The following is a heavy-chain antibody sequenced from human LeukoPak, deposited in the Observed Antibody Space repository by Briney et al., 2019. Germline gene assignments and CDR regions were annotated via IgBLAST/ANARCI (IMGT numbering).Heavy chain of an antibody. V-gene: IGHV4-4*02. D-gene: IGHD3-22*01. J-gene: IGHJ5*02. CDR2: IYHSGST. CDR3: ARGYYYDSSGYPILGWFDP. Sequence: PSGTLSLTCAVSGGSISSSNWWSWVRQPPGKGLEWIGEIYHSGSTNYNPSLKSRVTISVDKSKNQFSLKLSSVTAADTAVYYCARGYYYDSSGYPILGWFDPWGQGTLVTVSS. CDR1: GGSISSSNW.